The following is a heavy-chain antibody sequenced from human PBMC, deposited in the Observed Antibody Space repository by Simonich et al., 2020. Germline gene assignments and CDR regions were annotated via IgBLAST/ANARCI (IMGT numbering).Heavy chain of an antibody. D-gene: IGHD2-2*01. CDR1: GYTFTGYY. Sequence: QVQLVQSGAEVKKPGASVKVSCKASGYTFTGYYMHWVRQAPGQGLEWEGGINPNRGGTNYAQKFQGRVTMTRDTSISTAYMELSRLRSDDTAVYYCARDPVVPAAIRNAFDIWGQGTMVTVSS. CDR2: INPNRGGT. CDR3: ARDPVVPAAIRNAFDI. J-gene: IGHJ3*02. V-gene: IGHV1-2*02.